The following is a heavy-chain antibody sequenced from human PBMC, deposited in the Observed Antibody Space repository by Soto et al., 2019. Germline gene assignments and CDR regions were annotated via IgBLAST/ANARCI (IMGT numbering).Heavy chain of an antibody. V-gene: IGHV4-4*07. D-gene: IGHD6-19*01. CDR3: ARDREAGYNFYYGMDV. CDR2: IYTSASI. CDR1: GADINTYS. Sequence: PSGTLSLTCSVSGADINTYSWTWIRQPAGKGLEWIGRIYTSASINYNPSLKGRVTLSVDTSTNQVSLRLASVTAADTAIYYCARDREAGYNFYYGMDVWGQGTTVTVSS. J-gene: IGHJ6*02.